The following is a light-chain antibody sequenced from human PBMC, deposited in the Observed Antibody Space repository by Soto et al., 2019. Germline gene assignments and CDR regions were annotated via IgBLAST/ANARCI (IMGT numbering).Light chain of an antibody. V-gene: IGKV1-5*03. CDR1: QGLNSW. CDR2: KAS. J-gene: IGKJ1*01. Sequence: DIQMTQSPSTLSASVGDRVTITCRASQGLNSWLAWYQQKPGKAPKLLIYKASSLESGVPSRFSGSGSGTEFTLTISSLQPDDFATYYCQQYDDYWTFGQGTKVEIK. CDR3: QQYDDYWT.